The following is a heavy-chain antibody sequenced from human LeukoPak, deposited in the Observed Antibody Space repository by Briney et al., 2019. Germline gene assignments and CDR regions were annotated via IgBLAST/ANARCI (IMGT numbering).Heavy chain of an antibody. D-gene: IGHD3-3*01. CDR2: ISPSGSTI. CDR3: ARDGRDYYDFWSGHNWFDP. CDR1: GFTFSSYE. Sequence: GGSLRLSCAASGFTFSSYEMNWVRQAPGKGLEWVSYISPSGSTIYYAESVKGRFTISRDNAKNSLYLQMNSLRVEDTAVYYCARDGRDYYDFWSGHNWFDPWGQGTLVTVSS. J-gene: IGHJ5*02. V-gene: IGHV3-48*03.